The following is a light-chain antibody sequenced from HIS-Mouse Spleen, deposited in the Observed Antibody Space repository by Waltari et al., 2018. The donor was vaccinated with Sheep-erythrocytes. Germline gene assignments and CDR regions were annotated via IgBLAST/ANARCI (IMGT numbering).Light chain of an antibody. V-gene: IGKV2-28*01. CDR2: LGS. CDR1: QSLLHSNGYNY. Sequence: DSVMTQSPLFLPVIPGEPAAIPCRSSQSLLHSNGYNYLDCYLQKPGQSPQLQIYLGSNRASGVPDRFSGSGSGTDFTLKISRVEAEDVGVYYCMQALQTPLTFGQGTKLEIK. J-gene: IGKJ2*01. CDR3: MQALQTPLT.